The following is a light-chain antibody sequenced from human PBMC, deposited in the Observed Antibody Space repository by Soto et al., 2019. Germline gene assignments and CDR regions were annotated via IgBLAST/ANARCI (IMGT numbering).Light chain of an antibody. J-gene: IGLJ3*02. CDR2: EVS. CDR3: SSYTSSSTLGSV. CDR1: SSDVGGYNY. V-gene: IGLV2-14*01. Sequence: QSALTQPASVSGSPGQSITISCTGTSSDVGGYNYVSWYQQHPGKAPKLMIYEVSNRPSGVSNRFSGSKSGNTASLTISGLQAEDEADYYCSSYTSSSTLGSVFVGGTKLTVL.